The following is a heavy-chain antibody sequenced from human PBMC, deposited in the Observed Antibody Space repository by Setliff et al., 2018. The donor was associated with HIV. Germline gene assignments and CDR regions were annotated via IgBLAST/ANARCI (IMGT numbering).Heavy chain of an antibody. CDR1: GFSMSNFYY. CDR2: VYHRGET. D-gene: IGHD3-10*01. V-gene: IGHV4-38-2*01. J-gene: IGHJ4*02. CDR3: TRRDVSPLWFGQFDY. Sequence: SETLSLTCDVSGFSMSNFYYWGWIRQHPGKGLEWIGSVYHRGETYYKPSLKGRVTISIDSSKSQISLNVTSVTAADTAVYYCTRRDVSPLWFGQFDYWGQGILGTVSS.